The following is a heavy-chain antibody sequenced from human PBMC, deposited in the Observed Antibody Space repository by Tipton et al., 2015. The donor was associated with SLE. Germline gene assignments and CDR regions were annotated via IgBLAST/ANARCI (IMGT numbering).Heavy chain of an antibody. Sequence: SLRLSCAASGFTFRSYEMNWVRQAPGKGLEWVSYISISGTTIYYADSVKGRFTISRDNAKNSLYLQMNSLRAEDTAGYYCASLGLSFDYLGQGTLVTVSS. CDR2: ISISGTTI. CDR1: GFTFRSYE. V-gene: IGHV3-48*03. CDR3: ASLGLSFDY. J-gene: IGHJ4*02. D-gene: IGHD3-16*02.